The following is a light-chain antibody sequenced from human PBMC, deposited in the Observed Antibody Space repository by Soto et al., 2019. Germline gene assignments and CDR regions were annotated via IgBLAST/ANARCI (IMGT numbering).Light chain of an antibody. V-gene: IGKV3-20*01. Sequence: EIVLTQSPGTQSLSPGERATLSCRASQSVSSSYLAWYQQKPGQAPRLLIYGASSRATGIPDRFSGSGSGTDFTLTISRLESQDFAVYYCQQYGSSRTFGQGTKLEIK. J-gene: IGKJ2*01. CDR1: QSVSSSY. CDR3: QQYGSSRT. CDR2: GAS.